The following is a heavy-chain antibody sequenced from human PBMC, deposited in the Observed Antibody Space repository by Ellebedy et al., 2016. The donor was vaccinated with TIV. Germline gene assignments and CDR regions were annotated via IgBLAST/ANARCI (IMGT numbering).Heavy chain of an antibody. CDR2: IYYSGST. J-gene: IGHJ3*02. CDR3: ARGKGESLWFGESRSDAFDI. CDR1: GGSISSYY. Sequence: MPSETLSLTCTVPGGSISSYYWSWIRQPPGKGLEWIGYIYYSGSTNYNPSLKSRVTISVDTSKNKFSLKLSSVTAADTAVYYCARGKGESLWFGESRSDAFDIWGQGTMVTVSS. V-gene: IGHV4-59*01. D-gene: IGHD3-10*01.